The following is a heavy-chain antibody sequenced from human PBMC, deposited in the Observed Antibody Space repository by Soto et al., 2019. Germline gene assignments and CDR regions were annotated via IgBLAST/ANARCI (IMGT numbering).Heavy chain of an antibody. J-gene: IGHJ4*02. CDR2: VNPIVGMS. CDR3: GTSYGSGSTHFAS. V-gene: IGHV1-69*02. CDR1: GGTFNSYT. Sequence: QVQLVQSGAEVKKPGSSVKVSCTASGGTFNSYTLNWVRQAPGQRLEWVRRVNPIVGMSTSASKFQGRVTMTADKSTRIAYMALTGLKSEDTAVYYCGTSYGSGSTHFASWGQGPLVTVSS. D-gene: IGHD3-10*01.